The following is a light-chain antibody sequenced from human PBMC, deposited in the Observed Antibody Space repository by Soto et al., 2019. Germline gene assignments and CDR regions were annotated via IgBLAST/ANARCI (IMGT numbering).Light chain of an antibody. CDR1: QSISSY. Sequence: DIQMTQSPSSLSASVGDRVTITCRASQSISSYLNWYQQKPGKAPKLLIYAASSLQSGVPSRFSRSGSGTDFTLTISSLQPEDFATYYCQQSYSTPLSFGGGTKVEIK. CDR3: QQSYSTPLS. J-gene: IGKJ4*01. CDR2: AAS. V-gene: IGKV1-39*01.